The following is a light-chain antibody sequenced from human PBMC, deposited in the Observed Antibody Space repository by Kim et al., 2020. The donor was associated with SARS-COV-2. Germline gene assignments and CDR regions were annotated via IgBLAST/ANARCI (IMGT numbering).Light chain of an antibody. CDR2: EVS. CDR3: TSYTGTSIPVL. V-gene: IGLV2-18*02. J-gene: IGLJ2*01. CDR1: STAVTNYNR. Sequence: QSVTSYCTGISTAVTNYNRVSWYQQSPGTVPKLIIYEVSERPSGVPDRFSGSRSGNTASLTISGLRPEDEAQYYCTSYTGTSIPVLFGGGTQLTVL.